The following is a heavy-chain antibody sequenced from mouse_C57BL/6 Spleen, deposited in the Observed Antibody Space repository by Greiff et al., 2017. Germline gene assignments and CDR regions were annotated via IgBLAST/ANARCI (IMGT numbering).Heavy chain of an antibody. J-gene: IGHJ4*01. D-gene: IGHD1-1*01. CDR1: GYTFTSYW. V-gene: IGHV1-52*01. Sequence: QVQLQQPGAELVRPGSSVKLSCKASGYTFTSYWMRWVKQRPIQGLEWIGNIDPSDSETHYNQKFKDKATLTVDKSSSTAYMQLSSLTSEDSAVYYCARDYYGSVYAMDYWGQGTSVTVSS. CDR3: ARDYYGSVYAMDY. CDR2: IDPSDSET.